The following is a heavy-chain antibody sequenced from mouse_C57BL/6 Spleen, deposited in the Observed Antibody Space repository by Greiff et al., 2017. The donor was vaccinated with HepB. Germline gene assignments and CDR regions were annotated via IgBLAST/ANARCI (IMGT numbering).Heavy chain of an antibody. CDR3: ARGEGNGYWFAY. CDR1: GYAFSSYW. D-gene: IGHD2-2*01. CDR2: IYPGDGDT. Sequence: VKLQESGAELVKPGASVKISCKASGYAFSSYWMNWVKQRPGKGLEWIGQIYPGDGDTNYNGKFKGKATLTADKSSSTAYMQLSSLTSEDSAVYFCARGEGNGYWFAYWGQGTLVTVSA. V-gene: IGHV1-80*01. J-gene: IGHJ3*01.